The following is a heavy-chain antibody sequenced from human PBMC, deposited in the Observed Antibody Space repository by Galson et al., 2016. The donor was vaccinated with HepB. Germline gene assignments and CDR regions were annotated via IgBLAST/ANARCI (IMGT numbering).Heavy chain of an antibody. CDR1: GFTFSNYA. CDR2: IWYDGSNK. Sequence: SLRLSCAASGFTFSNYAMHWVRQAPGESLEWVAVIWYDGSNKYYADSVKGRFAISRDNSKNTLYLQMNSLRAEDTAVYYCARPGAVAGIWYYFGNWGQGTLVTVSS. V-gene: IGHV3-33*01. D-gene: IGHD6-13*01. CDR3: ARPGAVAGIWYYFGN. J-gene: IGHJ4*02.